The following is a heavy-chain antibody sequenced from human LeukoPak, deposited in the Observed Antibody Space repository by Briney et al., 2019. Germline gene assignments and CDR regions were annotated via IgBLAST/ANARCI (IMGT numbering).Heavy chain of an antibody. CDR3: ARGFPSSSRWFDP. CDR1: AGSFSGYH. CDR2: INHSGSA. D-gene: IGHD6-6*01. V-gene: IGHV4-34*01. J-gene: IGHJ5*02. Sequence: SETLSLTCGVYAGSFSGYHWTWIRLRPGKGLEWIGDINHSGSAHYNPSLKSRVTISVDTSDNQFSLNLHSVTAADTAVYYCARGFPSSSRWFDPWGQGTLVTVSS.